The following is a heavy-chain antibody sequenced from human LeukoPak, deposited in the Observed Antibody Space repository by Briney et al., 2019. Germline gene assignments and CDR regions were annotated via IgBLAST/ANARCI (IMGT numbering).Heavy chain of an antibody. CDR2: IFYTGDS. D-gene: IGHD5-18*01. V-gene: IGHV4-59*08. Sequence: SETLSLTCTVSGVSSSSSYWSWIRQPPGKGLEWIGYIFYTGDSNHNPSFNSRVSISLDTSKDQISLKLYSVTAADTAVYYCARGDTAMVTFDYWGQGTLVTVSS. CDR1: GVSSSSSY. CDR3: ARGDTAMVTFDY. J-gene: IGHJ4*02.